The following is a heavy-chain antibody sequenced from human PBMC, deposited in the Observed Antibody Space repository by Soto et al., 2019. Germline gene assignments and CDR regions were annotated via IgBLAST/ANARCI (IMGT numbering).Heavy chain of an antibody. J-gene: IGHJ5*02. CDR1: GFPFSNSL. Sequence: PGGSLILSCAASGFPFSNSLMHWVRQAPGKGLVWVSRINSDGSRTTYADSVKGRFTISRDNAKNTLYLQMNSLKADDTALYYCARSDWFDPWGQGTLVTVSS. CDR2: INSDGSRT. V-gene: IGHV3-74*01. CDR3: ARSDWFDP.